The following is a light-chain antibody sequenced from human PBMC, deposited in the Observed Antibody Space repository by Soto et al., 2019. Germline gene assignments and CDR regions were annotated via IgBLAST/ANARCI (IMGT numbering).Light chain of an antibody. V-gene: IGLV2-14*01. CDR3: SSYTSSSTPVV. J-gene: IGLJ2*01. CDR2: DVS. Sequence: QSVLTQPASVSGSPGQSITISCTGTSSDVRGYNYVSWYQQHPGKAPKLMIYDVSNRPSGVSNRFSGSKSGNTASLTISGLQAEDEDDYYCSSYTSSSTPVVFGGGTKLTVL. CDR1: SSDVRGYNY.